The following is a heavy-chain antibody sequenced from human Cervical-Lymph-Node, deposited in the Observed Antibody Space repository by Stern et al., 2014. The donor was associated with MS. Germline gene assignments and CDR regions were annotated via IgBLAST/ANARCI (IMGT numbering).Heavy chain of an antibody. CDR1: GFTFEDYA. CDR3: AKDNSAGSSGWFRWFDP. D-gene: IGHD6-13*01. J-gene: IGHJ5*02. Sequence: VQLVESGGGLVQPGRSLRLSCAASGFTFEDYAMHWVRQAPGKGLEWVSGISWNGGNIGYADSVKGRFTLSRDNSKNSLYLQMNSLRAEDTALYYCAKDNSAGSSGWFRWFDPWGQGTLVTVSS. CDR2: ISWNGGNI. V-gene: IGHV3-9*01.